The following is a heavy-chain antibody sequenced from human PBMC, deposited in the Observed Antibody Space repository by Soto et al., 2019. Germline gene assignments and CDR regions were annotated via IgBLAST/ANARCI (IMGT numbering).Heavy chain of an antibody. Sequence: EVQLVESGGGLIQPGGSLRLSCAASGFTVSTHYMTWVRQAPGKGLEWVSLIYSSGSTYYADSVKGRFTISRDNTKNMLYLQMNNLRAGDTAVYYCARGYYDSTAYFDYWGQGTLVTVSS. CDR1: GFTVSTHY. V-gene: IGHV3-53*01. J-gene: IGHJ4*02. D-gene: IGHD3-22*01. CDR3: ARGYYDSTAYFDY. CDR2: IYSSGST.